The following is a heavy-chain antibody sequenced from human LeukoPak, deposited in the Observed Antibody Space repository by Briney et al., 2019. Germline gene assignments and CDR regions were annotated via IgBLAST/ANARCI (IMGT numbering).Heavy chain of an antibody. CDR1: GGSISSGSYY. Sequence: SETLSLTCTVSGGSISSGSYYWSWIRQPAGKGLEWIGRIYTSGGTNYNPSLKSRVTISVDTSKNQFSLKLSSVTAADTAVYYCAREGSDAFDIWGQGTMVTVSS. CDR3: AREGSDAFDI. J-gene: IGHJ3*02. V-gene: IGHV4-61*02. CDR2: IYTSGGT.